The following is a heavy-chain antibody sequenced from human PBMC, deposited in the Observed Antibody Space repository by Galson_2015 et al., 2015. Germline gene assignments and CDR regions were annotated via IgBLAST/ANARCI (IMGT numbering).Heavy chain of an antibody. CDR3: AREGGGYDWLDP. V-gene: IGHV3-48*03. CDR2: ISSSASTK. Sequence: SLRLSCAASGFTFSSSEMNWVRQAPGKGLEWNSYISSSASTKNYADSVKGRFTISRDNAKNSLYLQMNSLRAEDTAVYYCAREGGGYDWLDPWGQGTLVTVSS. CDR1: GFTFSSSE. D-gene: IGHD5-18*01. J-gene: IGHJ5*02.